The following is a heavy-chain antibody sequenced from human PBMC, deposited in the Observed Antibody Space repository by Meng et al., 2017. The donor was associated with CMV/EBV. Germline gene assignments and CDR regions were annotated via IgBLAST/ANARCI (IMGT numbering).Heavy chain of an antibody. V-gene: IGHV1-69*12. CDR1: GGTFSSYA. J-gene: IGHJ4*02. Sequence: QVQRVESGVGVKKPGSSVKVSCKASGGTFSSYAISWVRQAPGQGLEWMGGIIPIFGTANYAQKFQGRVTITADESTSTAYMELSSLRSEDTAVYYCARIYDSSGYYNYYFDYWGQGTLVTVSS. D-gene: IGHD3-22*01. CDR3: ARIYDSSGYYNYYFDY. CDR2: IIPIFGTA.